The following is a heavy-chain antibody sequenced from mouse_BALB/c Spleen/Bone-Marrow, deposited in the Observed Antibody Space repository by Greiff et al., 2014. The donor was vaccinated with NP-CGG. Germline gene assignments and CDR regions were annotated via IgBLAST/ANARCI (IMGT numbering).Heavy chain of an antibody. CDR3: ARARSTMITTGTLDY. J-gene: IGHJ4*01. D-gene: IGHD2-4*01. Sequence: EVQGVESGGGLVQPGGSRKLSCAASGFTFSSFGMHWDRQAPEKGLEWVAYISSGSSTIYYADTLKGRFTISRDNPKNTLFLQMTSLRSEDTAMYYCARARSTMITTGTLDYWGQGTSVTVSS. CDR1: GFTFSSFG. V-gene: IGHV5-17*02. CDR2: ISSGSSTI.